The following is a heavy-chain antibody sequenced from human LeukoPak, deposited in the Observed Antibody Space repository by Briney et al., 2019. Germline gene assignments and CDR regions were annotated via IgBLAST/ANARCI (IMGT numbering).Heavy chain of an antibody. J-gene: IGHJ3*02. CDR1: GGSFSGYY. V-gene: IGHV4-34*01. Sequence: SETLSLTCAVYGGSFSGYYWSWIRQPPGKGLEWIGEINHSGSTNYNPSLKSRVTISVDTSKNQFSLKLSSVTAADTAVYYCARVCGLWFGECGSDIWGQGTMVTVSS. CDR2: INHSGST. CDR3: ARVCGLWFGECGSDI. D-gene: IGHD3-10*01.